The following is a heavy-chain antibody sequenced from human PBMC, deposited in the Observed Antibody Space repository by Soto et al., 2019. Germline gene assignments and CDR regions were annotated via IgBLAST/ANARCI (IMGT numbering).Heavy chain of an antibody. D-gene: IGHD5-18*01. CDR1: GGSISSYY. CDR3: ARQGYSYGTNWFDP. CDR2: IYYSGST. V-gene: IGHV4-59*08. J-gene: IGHJ5*02. Sequence: QVQLQESGPGLVKPSETLSLTCTVSGGSISSYYWSWIRQPPGKGLEWIGYIYYSGSTNYNPSLKSRVTISVDTSKNQFSLKLSSVTAADTAVYYCARQGYSYGTNWFDPWGQGTLVTVSS.